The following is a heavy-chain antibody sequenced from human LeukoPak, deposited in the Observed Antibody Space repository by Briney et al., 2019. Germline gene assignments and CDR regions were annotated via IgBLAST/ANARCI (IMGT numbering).Heavy chain of an antibody. D-gene: IGHD6-13*01. CDR1: GYTLSSYA. CDR2: INTNTGNP. CDR3: AREEDWAAATASFDY. V-gene: IGHV7-4-1*02. Sequence: GASVKVSCKASGYTLSSYAMNWVRQAPGQGLEWMGWINTNTGNPTYAQGFTGRFVFSSDTSVTTAYLQISGLKVEDTALYYCAREEDWAAATASFDYWGQGTLVTVSS. J-gene: IGHJ4*02.